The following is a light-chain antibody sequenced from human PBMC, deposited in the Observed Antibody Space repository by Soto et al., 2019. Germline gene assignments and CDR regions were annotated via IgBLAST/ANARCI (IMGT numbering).Light chain of an antibody. V-gene: IGLV1-51*01. CDR3: ATWDGSLPAEV. Sequence: QSVLTQPPSVSAAPGQKVTISCSGSSSNIGNNYVSWYQQLSGTAPKLLIYYNNKRPSGIPDRLSGSKSGTSGTLDITGLQTGDEADYYCATWDGSLPAEVFGGGTKLTVL. CDR1: SSNIGNNY. J-gene: IGLJ2*01. CDR2: YNN.